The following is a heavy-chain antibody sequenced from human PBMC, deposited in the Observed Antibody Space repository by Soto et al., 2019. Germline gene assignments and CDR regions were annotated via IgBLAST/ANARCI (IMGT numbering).Heavy chain of an antibody. Sequence: QITLKESGPTLVKPTQTLTLTCTFSGFSLSTSGVGVGWIRQPPGKALEWLALIYWDDDKGYSPSLKSRPTITKHPSKTQLLLTMTNIDPLDTATYSCAHSLAASNYAPYDPINSFDYWGQGTLVTVSS. J-gene: IGHJ4*02. D-gene: IGHD1-7*01. CDR1: GFSLSTSGVG. V-gene: IGHV2-5*02. CDR2: IYWDDDK. CDR3: AHSLAASNYAPYDPINSFDY.